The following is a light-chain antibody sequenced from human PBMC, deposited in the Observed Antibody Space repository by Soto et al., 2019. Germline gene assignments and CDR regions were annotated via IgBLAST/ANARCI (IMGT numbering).Light chain of an antibody. CDR3: QKYNSALEIT. V-gene: IGKV1-27*01. Sequence: DIQMTQSPSSLSASVGDRVTITCRASQGISNYLAWYQQKPGKVPKLLIYAASTLQSGVPSRFGGSGSGTDFTLTISSLQPEDVATYYCQKYNSALEITFGPGTKVDIK. J-gene: IGKJ3*01. CDR1: QGISNY. CDR2: AAS.